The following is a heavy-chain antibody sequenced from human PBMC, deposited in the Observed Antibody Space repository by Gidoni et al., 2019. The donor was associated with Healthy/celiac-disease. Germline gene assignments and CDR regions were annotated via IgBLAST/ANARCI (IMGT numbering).Heavy chain of an antibody. CDR3: ARAESGIAAAGTVVYYGMDV. J-gene: IGHJ6*02. CDR1: SSYG. D-gene: IGHD6-13*01. CDR2: IWYDGSNK. V-gene: IGHV3-33*01. Sequence: SSYGMHWVRQAPGKGLEWVAVIWYDGSNKYYADSVKGRFTISRDNSKNTLYLQMNSLRAEDTAVYYCARAESGIAAAGTVVYYGMDVWGQGTTVTVSS.